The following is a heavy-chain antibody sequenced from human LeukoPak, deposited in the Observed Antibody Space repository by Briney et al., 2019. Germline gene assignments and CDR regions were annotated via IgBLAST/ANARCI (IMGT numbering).Heavy chain of an antibody. CDR2: IYTSGST. CDR1: GGSISSYY. CDR3: ARAACYNSSSCHYYYYYGMDV. V-gene: IGHV4-4*07. D-gene: IGHD6-13*01. Sequence: PSETLSLTCTVSGGSISSYYWSWIRQPAGKGLEWIGRIYTSGSTNYNPSLKSRVTMSVDTSKNQFSLKLSSVTAADTTVYYCARAACYNSSSCHYYYYYGMDVWGQGTTVTVSS. J-gene: IGHJ6*02.